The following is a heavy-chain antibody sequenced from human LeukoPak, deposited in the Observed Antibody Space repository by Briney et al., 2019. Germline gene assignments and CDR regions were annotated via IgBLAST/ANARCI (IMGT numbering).Heavy chain of an antibody. Sequence: TASETLSLTCTVSGGSISSSSYYWGWIRQPPGKGLEWIGSMYHSGSIYHNPSLRSRVTISVDTSKNQFSLNLNSVTAADTAVYYCASTQRPPIVVVPAAFDYWGQGTLVTVSS. V-gene: IGHV4-39*01. D-gene: IGHD2-2*01. CDR2: MYHSGSI. CDR3: ASTQRPPIVVVPAAFDY. CDR1: GGSISSSSYY. J-gene: IGHJ4*02.